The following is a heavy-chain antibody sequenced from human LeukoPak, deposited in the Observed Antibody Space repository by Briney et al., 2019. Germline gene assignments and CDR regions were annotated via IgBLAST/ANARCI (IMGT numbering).Heavy chain of an antibody. J-gene: IGHJ4*02. CDR2: ISSSSTTI. CDR3: ARVLLSVGAF. D-gene: IGHD1-26*01. CDR1: GFTFNSYS. Sequence: GGSLRLSCAASGFTFNSYSMNWVRQAPGKGLEWVSYISSSSTTIYYADSVKGRFTISRDNAKNSLYLQMNSLRAEDTAVYYRARVLLSVGAFWGQGTLVTVSS. V-gene: IGHV3-48*01.